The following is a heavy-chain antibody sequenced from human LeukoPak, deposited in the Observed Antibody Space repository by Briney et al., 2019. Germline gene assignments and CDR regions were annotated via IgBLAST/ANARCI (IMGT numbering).Heavy chain of an antibody. V-gene: IGHV3-30*04. CDR1: GFTFSSYS. CDR2: ISFDGKKT. J-gene: IGHJ4*02. Sequence: GGSLRLSCAASGFTFSSYSIHWVRQAPGKGLEWVALISFDGKKTDYADSVKGRFTFSRDNSKNTLSLQMSDLRAEDTAMYYCARDYYGSGSYYFHWGQGTLVTVSS. CDR3: ARDYYGSGSYYFH. D-gene: IGHD3-10*01.